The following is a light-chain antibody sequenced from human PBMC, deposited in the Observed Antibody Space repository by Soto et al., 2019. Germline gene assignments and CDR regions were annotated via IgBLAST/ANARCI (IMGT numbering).Light chain of an antibody. CDR1: SSDVGGYNY. CDR2: EVS. CDR3: SSYAGSNGVV. V-gene: IGLV2-8*01. Sequence: QSALTQPPSASGSPGQSVTISCTGTSSDVGGYNYVSWYQQHPGKAPKLMIYEVSKRPSGVPDRFSGSKSGNTASLTVSGLQAEDEADYYCSSYAGSNGVVFVGGTKLTVL. J-gene: IGLJ2*01.